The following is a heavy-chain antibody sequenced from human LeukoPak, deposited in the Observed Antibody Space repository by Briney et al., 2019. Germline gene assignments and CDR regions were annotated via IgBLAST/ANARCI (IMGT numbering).Heavy chain of an antibody. D-gene: IGHD2-15*01. CDR2: ISGSGDST. Sequence: GGSLRLSCAASGFTFSSYAMSWVRQAPGKGLEWVSAISGSGDSTYYADSVKGRFTISRDNSKNTLYLQMHSLRAEDTGVYYCAKLLGYCGGGSCSGTLDYWGRGTLVTVSS. V-gene: IGHV3-23*01. CDR3: AKLLGYCGGGSCSGTLDY. J-gene: IGHJ4*02. CDR1: GFTFSSYA.